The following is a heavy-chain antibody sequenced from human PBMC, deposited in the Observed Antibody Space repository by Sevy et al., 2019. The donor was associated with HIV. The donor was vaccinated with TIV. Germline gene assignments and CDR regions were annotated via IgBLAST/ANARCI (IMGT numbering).Heavy chain of an antibody. V-gene: IGHV4-30-4*01. CDR3: AGYYYGSGSLTP. CDR2: IYYSGST. J-gene: IGHJ5*02. Sequence: SETLSLTCTVSGGSISTGDYYWSWIRQPPGKGLEWIGYIYYSGSTYYNPSLKSRVTISVDTSKNQFSLNLSSVTATDPAVYYCAGYYYGSGSLTPWGQGTLVTVSS. CDR1: GGSISTGDYY. D-gene: IGHD3-10*01.